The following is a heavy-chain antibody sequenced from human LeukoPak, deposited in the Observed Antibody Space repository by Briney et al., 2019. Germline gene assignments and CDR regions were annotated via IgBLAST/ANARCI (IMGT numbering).Heavy chain of an antibody. V-gene: IGHV4-39*01. CDR2: IYYSGST. CDR1: GGSLSSSSYY. J-gene: IGHJ4*02. D-gene: IGHD1-26*01. CDR3: ARVVGATSPIFDY. Sequence: PSETLSLTCTVSGGSLSSSSYYWGWLRQPPGRGLEWIGSIYYSGSTYYNPSLKSRVTISVDTSKNQFSLKLSSVTAADTAVYYCARVVGATSPIFDYWGQGTLVTVSS.